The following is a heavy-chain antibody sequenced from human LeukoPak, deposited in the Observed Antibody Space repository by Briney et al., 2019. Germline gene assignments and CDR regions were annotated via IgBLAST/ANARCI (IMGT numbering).Heavy chain of an antibody. CDR1: GGSISSSSYY. D-gene: IGHD3-22*01. CDR2: IYYSGST. V-gene: IGHV4-39*07. CDR3: ARDRGNYYDSSGYPLVGAFDI. Sequence: PSETLSLTCTVSGGSISSSSYYWGWIRQPPGKGLEWIGSIYYSGSTYYNPSLKSRVTISVDTSKNQFSLKLSSVTAADTAVYYCARDRGNYYDSSGYPLVGAFDIWGRGTMVTVSS. J-gene: IGHJ3*02.